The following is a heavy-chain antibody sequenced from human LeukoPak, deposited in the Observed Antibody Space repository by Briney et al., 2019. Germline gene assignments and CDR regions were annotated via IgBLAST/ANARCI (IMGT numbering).Heavy chain of an antibody. Sequence: GESLKISFKGSGYRFTSYWIGWVRQMPGKGLEWMGIIYPGDSDTRYSPSFQGQVTISADKSISTAYLQWSSLKASDTAMYYCARYDCSGGSCYSRGVDYWGQGTLVTVSS. CDR2: IYPGDSDT. CDR1: GYRFTSYW. D-gene: IGHD2-15*01. CDR3: ARYDCSGGSCYSRGVDY. J-gene: IGHJ4*02. V-gene: IGHV5-51*01.